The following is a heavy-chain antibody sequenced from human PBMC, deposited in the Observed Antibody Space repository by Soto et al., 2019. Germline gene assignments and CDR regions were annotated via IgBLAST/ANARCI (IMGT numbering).Heavy chain of an antibody. CDR2: IYYSGST. CDR1: GGSISSGGYY. D-gene: IGHD2-2*01. Sequence: QVQLQESGPGLVKPSQTLSLTYTVSGGSISSGGYYWSWIRQHPGKGLEWIGYIYYSGSTYYNPSIKSRVTISVDTSKNQFSLKLSSVTAADTAVYYCARIYCSSTSCHYGMDVWGQGTTVTVSS. V-gene: IGHV4-31*03. CDR3: ARIYCSSTSCHYGMDV. J-gene: IGHJ6*02.